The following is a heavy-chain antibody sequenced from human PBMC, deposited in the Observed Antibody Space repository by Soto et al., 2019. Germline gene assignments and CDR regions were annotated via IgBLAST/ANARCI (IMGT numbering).Heavy chain of an antibody. CDR3: ARGQGYCSGGRCYYEYCQP. CDR1: GGTFSSYA. V-gene: IGHV1-69*01. D-gene: IGHD2-15*01. J-gene: IGHJ1*01. CDR2: IIHIFGTA. Sequence: QVQLVQSGAEVKKPGSSVRVFCKASGGTFSSYAISWVRQAPGQGLEWMGGIIHIFGTANYAQKFQGRVTITADESTSTAYMEPSSLSSEDTAVYYCARGQGYCSGGRCYYEYCQPWSQGTLFTVSS.